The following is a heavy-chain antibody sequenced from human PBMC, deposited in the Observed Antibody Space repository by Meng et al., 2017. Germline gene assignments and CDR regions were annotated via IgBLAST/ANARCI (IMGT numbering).Heavy chain of an antibody. J-gene: IGHJ6*02. D-gene: IGHD3/OR15-3a*01. CDR3: ARVPDFSTGYEAKPYYKYYDGMDV. CDR1: GYTFTSYA. Sequence: ASVKVSCKASGYTFTSYAMIWLLQAPGQGLEWMGWINTNTGNPTYAQGFTGRFVFSLDTSVSPAYLQISSLKAEDTAVYYCARVPDFSTGYEAKPYYKYYDGMDVWGQGTTVTVSS. CDR2: INTNTGNP. V-gene: IGHV7-4-1*02.